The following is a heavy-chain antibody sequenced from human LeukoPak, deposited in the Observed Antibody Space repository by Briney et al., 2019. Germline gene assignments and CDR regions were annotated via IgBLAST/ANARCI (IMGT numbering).Heavy chain of an antibody. J-gene: IGHJ4*02. V-gene: IGHV3-53*04. D-gene: IGHD2-2*01. CDR1: DFIASSNY. CDR3: ARGSSSSWYFDS. CDR2: IHTGGTT. Sequence: GGSLRLSCAVSDFIASSNYMSWVRQATGKGLQWVSLIHTGGTTYYADSVKGRFTISRQNSRTPLYLQMNSLTPEDTAVYYCARGSSSSWYFDSWGRGTLVTVSS.